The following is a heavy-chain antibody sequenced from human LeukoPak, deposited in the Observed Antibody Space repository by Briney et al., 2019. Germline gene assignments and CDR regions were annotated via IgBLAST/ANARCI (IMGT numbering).Heavy chain of an antibody. CDR3: ARSAGHSGSYSGPFDY. D-gene: IGHD1-26*01. CDR1: GYTFTGYY. CDR2: INPNSGGT. J-gene: IGHJ4*02. Sequence: ASVKVSCKASGYTFTGYYMHWVRQAPGQGLEWMGRINPNSGGTNYAQKFQGRVTMTRDTSISTAYMELSRLRSDDTAVYYCARSAGHSGSYSGPFDYWGQGTLVTVSS. V-gene: IGHV1-2*06.